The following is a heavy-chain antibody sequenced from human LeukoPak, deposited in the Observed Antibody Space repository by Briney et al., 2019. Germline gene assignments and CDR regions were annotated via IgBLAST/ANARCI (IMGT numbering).Heavy chain of an antibody. Sequence: ASVKVSCKASGYTFITYFVHWVRQAPGQGLEWMGVIDPSGGSATYAQKFQGRVTMSRDTSTTTVYMELNSLTSEDTAVYFCAVYCSGGSCSWAQGVSDIWGQGTMVTISS. V-gene: IGHV1-46*01. CDR2: IDPSGGSA. J-gene: IGHJ3*02. D-gene: IGHD2-15*01. CDR3: AVYCSGGSCSWAQGVSDI. CDR1: GYTFITYF.